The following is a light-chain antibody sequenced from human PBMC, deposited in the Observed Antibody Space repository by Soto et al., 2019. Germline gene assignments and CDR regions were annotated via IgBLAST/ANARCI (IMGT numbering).Light chain of an antibody. CDR2: ANS. CDR3: QSYDSSLSGWV. J-gene: IGLJ3*02. V-gene: IGLV1-40*01. CDR1: RSNIGAGYG. Sequence: QSVLTQPPSVSGAPGQRVTISCTGSRSNIGAGYGVHWYQQLPGTAPKLLIYANSNRPSGVPDRFSGSKSGTSASLAITGLQAEDEADYYRQSYDSSLSGWVFGGGTKLTVL.